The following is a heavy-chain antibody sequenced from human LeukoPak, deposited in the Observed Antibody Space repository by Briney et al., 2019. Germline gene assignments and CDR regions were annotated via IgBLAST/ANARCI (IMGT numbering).Heavy chain of an antibody. J-gene: IGHJ3*02. D-gene: IGHD3-3*01. CDR2: ISGDSNYI. Sequence: GGSLRLSCAASGFTFSSYSMSWVRQAPGKGLEWVSAISGDSNYIYYGDSVRGRFTISRDNAKNSLYLQMNSLRAEDTAVYYCASGGPGAFDIXXXGXMVTVSS. CDR1: GFTFSSYS. CDR3: ASGGPGAFDI. V-gene: IGHV3-21*01.